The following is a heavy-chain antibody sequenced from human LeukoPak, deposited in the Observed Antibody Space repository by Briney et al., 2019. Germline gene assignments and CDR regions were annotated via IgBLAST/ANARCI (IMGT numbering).Heavy chain of an antibody. CDR1: GGSISGSD. V-gene: IGHV4-59*07. CDR3: ARGIESYGDYGY. J-gene: IGHJ4*02. D-gene: IGHD4-17*01. CDR2: MYNSGST. Sequence: SDTLSPTCAVSGGSISGSDWSWIRQPPGKGLEWIAYMYNSGSTNYNPSLKSRVTISIDTSKNQFSLKLSSLTAADTAIYYCARGIESYGDYGYWGQGILVTVSS.